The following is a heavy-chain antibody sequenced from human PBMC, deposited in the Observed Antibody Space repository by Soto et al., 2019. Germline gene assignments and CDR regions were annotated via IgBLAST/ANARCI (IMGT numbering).Heavy chain of an antibody. CDR3: ARQQLLPFYYALDV. Sequence: SETLSLTCTVSGGSISGYYWSWIRQPPGKGLEYIGYIYYRGSTNYNPSLKSRVTMSIDTSRNQFPLKVNSVTAADTAVYYCARQQLLPFYYALDVWGQGTTVTVSS. CDR1: GGSISGYY. V-gene: IGHV4-59*01. CDR2: IYYRGST. D-gene: IGHD6-13*01. J-gene: IGHJ6*02.